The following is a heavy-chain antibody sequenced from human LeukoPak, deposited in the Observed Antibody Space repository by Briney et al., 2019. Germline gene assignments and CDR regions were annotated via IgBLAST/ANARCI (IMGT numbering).Heavy chain of an antibody. V-gene: IGHV6-1*01. CDR1: GDSVSSNSAA. CDR3: ARDTLSIVVVPAALGWFDP. J-gene: IGHJ5*02. D-gene: IGHD2-2*01. CDR2: TYYRAKWYD. Sequence: SQTLSLTCAISGDSVSSNSAAWNWIRQSPSRGLEWLGRTYYRAKWYDDYAVSVKSRITINPETSKNQFSLQLNSVTPEDTAVYYCARDTLSIVVVPAALGWFDPWGQGTLVTVSS.